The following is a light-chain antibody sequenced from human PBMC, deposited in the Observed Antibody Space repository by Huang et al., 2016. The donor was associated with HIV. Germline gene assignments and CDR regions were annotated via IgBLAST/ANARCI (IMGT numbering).Light chain of an antibody. Sequence: EIVMTQSPATLSVSPGERATLSCRASQSISSNLAWYRQNPGQAPWLLIYGASTRATGVPARFSGSGSGTEFTLTISSLQSEDFAVYYCQQYNNLPRTFGQGTKVEI. J-gene: IGKJ1*01. CDR3: QQYNNLPRT. V-gene: IGKV3-15*01. CDR2: GAS. CDR1: QSISSN.